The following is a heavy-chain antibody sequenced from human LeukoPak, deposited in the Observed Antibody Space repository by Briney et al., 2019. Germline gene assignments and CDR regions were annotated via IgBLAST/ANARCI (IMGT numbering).Heavy chain of an antibody. J-gene: IGHJ4*02. CDR1: GFPFSSYA. V-gene: IGHV3-23*01. Sequence: PGGSLRLSCAASGFPFSSYAMSWVRQAPGKGLEWVSGISGSGDSTYYADSVKGRFTISRDNSKNTLYLQVNSLRAEDTAVYYCAKDPTVTPKKRVFYFDYWGQGTLVTVSS. CDR2: ISGSGDST. D-gene: IGHD4-17*01. CDR3: AKDPTVTPKKRVFYFDY.